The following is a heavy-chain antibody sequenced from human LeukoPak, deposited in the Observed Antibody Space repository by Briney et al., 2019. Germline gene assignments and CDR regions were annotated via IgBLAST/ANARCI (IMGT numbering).Heavy chain of an antibody. CDR1: GYTFTSYY. CDR3: ARSGFSSVWQGGWHAFDI. J-gene: IGHJ3*02. V-gene: IGHV1-46*01. D-gene: IGHD6-25*01. CDR2: INPTSGDT. Sequence: ASVKVSCKASGYTFTSYYVHWVRQAPGQGLQWMGIINPTSGDTNYAQKFQGRVTMTRDMSTSTVYMELSSLRSEDTAVYYCARSGFSSVWQGGWHAFDIWGHGTMVIVSS.